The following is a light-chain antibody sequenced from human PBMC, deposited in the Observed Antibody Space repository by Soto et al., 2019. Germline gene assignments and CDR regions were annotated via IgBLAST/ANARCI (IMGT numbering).Light chain of an antibody. V-gene: IGKV3-11*01. CDR1: QSVSSY. CDR2: DVS. J-gene: IGKJ1*01. CDR3: QQRSSSPWT. Sequence: EIVLTQSPAPLSLSPGERATLSCRASQSVSSYLAWYQQKPGQAPRLLMYDVSNRATSIPASFSGSGSGTDFTLTIPSIEPEDFAVYYGQQRSSSPWTFGQGAKLDIK.